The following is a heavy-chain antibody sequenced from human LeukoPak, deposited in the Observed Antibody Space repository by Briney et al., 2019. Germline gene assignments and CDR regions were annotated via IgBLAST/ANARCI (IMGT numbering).Heavy chain of an antibody. V-gene: IGHV3-48*04. CDR3: ARDKQPLTQPDAFDI. D-gene: IGHD6-13*01. Sequence: PGGSLRLSCECSGFTFNAYTMHWIRQSPGRGLEWLSSINSRSDTIYYSDSVKGRFTISRDNAKNSLYLQMNSLRAEDTAVYYCARDKQPLTQPDAFDIWGQGTMVTVSS. CDR1: GFTFNAYT. J-gene: IGHJ3*02. CDR2: INSRSDTI.